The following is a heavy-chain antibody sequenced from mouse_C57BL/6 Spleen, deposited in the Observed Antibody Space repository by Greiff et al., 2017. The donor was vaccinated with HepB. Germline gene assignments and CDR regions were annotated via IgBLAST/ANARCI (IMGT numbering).Heavy chain of an antibody. CDR1: GYTFTDYY. CDR3: GRGKGLYAMDY. Sequence: EVQLQQSGPELVKPGASVKISCKASGYTFTDYYMNWVKQSHGKSLEWIGDINPNNGGTSYNQKFKGKATLTVDKSSSTADMELRSLTSEDSAVYYGGRGKGLYAMDYWGKGTSVTVAS. J-gene: IGHJ4*01. D-gene: IGHD2-1*01. CDR2: INPNNGGT. V-gene: IGHV1-26*01.